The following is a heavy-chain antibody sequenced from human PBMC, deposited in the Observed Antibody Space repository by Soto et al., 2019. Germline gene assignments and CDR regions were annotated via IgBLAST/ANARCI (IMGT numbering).Heavy chain of an antibody. D-gene: IGHD2-15*01. V-gene: IGHV4-34*01. J-gene: IGHJ6*02. CDR3: ARVRGCSGGSCYSGYYYGMDV. Sequence: PSETLSLTCAAYGGSLSSYYWSWIRQHTGKGLEWIGEINHSGSTNYNPSLKSRVTISVDTSKNQFSLKLSSVTAADTAVYYCARVRGCSGGSCYSGYYYGMDVWGQGTTVTSP. CDR2: INHSGST. CDR1: GGSLSSYY.